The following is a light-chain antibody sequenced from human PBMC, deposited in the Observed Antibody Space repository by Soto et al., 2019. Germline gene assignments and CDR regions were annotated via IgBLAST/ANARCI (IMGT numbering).Light chain of an antibody. V-gene: IGKV3D-20*02. Sequence: EIVLTQSPGTLSLSPGERATLSCKASQSVRNNYLVWYQQKPGQAPRLLIYAASSRATGISDRFSGSGSGTDFTLTISRLEPEDSAVHFCQQRYDWPPYTFGLGTKVEI. J-gene: IGKJ2*01. CDR3: QQRYDWPPYT. CDR1: QSVRNNY. CDR2: AAS.